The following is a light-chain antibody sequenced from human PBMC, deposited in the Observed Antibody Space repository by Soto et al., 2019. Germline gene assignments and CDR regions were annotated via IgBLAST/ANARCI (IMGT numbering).Light chain of an antibody. CDR1: QSVSIL. CDR3: HQYNSWPPGT. V-gene: IGKV3-15*01. J-gene: IGKJ2*01. Sequence: EIVLTQSPGTLSLSPGERATLSCRASQSVSILLAWYQQKPGRAPRLLIYGASSRDTGIPARFSGSGSGTEFTLTISSLQSEDFALYYCHQYNSWPPGTFGQGTKVDIK. CDR2: GAS.